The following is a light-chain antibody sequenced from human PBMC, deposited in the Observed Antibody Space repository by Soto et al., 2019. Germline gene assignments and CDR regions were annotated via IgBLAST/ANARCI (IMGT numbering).Light chain of an antibody. CDR1: SNDVGGYNY. CDR2: EVS. Sequence: QSALTQPASVSGSPGQSITISCTGTSNDVGGYNYVSWYQQHPGKAPKVMIYEVSNRPSGVSNRFSGSKSGNTASLTISGLQAEDEADYYCASYAGTSFRVFGTGTKLTVL. V-gene: IGLV2-14*01. CDR3: ASYAGTSFRV. J-gene: IGLJ1*01.